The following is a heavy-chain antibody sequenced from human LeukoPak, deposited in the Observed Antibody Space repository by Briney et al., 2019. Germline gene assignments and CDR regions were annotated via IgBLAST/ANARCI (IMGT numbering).Heavy chain of an antibody. CDR1: EFSFSSYS. V-gene: IGHV3-21*04. J-gene: IGHJ4*02. CDR2: ISSSSGYI. CDR3: VVVRWELQDYFDY. Sequence: GGSLRLSCAASEFSFSSYSMNWVRQAPGKGLEWVSSISSSSGYIYYAASVKGRFTISRDNAKNSLYLQMNSLRAEDTAVYYCVVVRWELQDYFDYWGQGTLVTVSS. D-gene: IGHD1-26*01.